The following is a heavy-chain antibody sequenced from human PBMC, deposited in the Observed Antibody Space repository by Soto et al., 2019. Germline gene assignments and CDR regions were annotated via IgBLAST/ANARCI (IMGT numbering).Heavy chain of an antibody. CDR1: GYTFTSYG. D-gene: IGHD6-19*01. CDR3: ARGYSSGWSYYFDY. CDR2: ISAYNGNR. V-gene: IGHV1-18*01. Sequence: ASVKVSCKASGYTFTSYGISWVRQAPGQGLEWMGWISAYNGNRNYAQKLQGRVTMTTDTSTSTAYMELRSLKSDDTAVYYCARGYSSGWSYYFDYWGQGTLVTVSS. J-gene: IGHJ4*02.